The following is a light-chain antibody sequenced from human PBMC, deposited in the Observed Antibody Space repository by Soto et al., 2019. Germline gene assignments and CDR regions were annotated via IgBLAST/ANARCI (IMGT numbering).Light chain of an antibody. CDR2: DVS. CDR3: CSYTSSSSYV. CDR1: SSDVGGYSY. J-gene: IGLJ1*01. Sequence: QSALTQPRSVSGSPGHSVTISCTGTSSDVGGYSYVSWYQQHPGKAPKLLISDVSKRPSGVPDRFSGSKFGNTASLTISGLQAEDEADYYCCSYTSSSSYVFGTGTKVTVL. V-gene: IGLV2-11*01.